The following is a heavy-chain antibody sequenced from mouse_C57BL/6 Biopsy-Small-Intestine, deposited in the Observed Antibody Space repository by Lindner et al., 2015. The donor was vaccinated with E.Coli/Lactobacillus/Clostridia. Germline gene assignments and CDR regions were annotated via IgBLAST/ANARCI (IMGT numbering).Heavy chain of an antibody. CDR3: ARGEGFAY. V-gene: IGHV5-6*01. J-gene: IGHJ3*01. CDR2: ISTGSTYT. Sequence: VQLQESGGDSVKPGGSLKLSCAASGFTFSTYGMSWVRQTPDKRLEWVATISTGSTYTYYTDSVKGRFTISRDNAKNTLYLQMSSLKSEDTAMYYCARGEGFAYWGQGTLVTVSA. CDR1: GFTFSTYG.